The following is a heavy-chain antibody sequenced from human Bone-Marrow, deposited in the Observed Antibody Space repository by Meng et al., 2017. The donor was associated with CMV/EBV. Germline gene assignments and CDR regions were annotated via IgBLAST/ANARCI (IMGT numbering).Heavy chain of an antibody. Sequence: GGSLRLSCAASGFTFSSYWMHWVRQAPGKGLVWVSRINSDGSSTSYADSVKGRFTISRDNAKNSLYLQMNSLRAEDTAVYYCARDFSSVLNYIDFWGQGTLVTVSS. V-gene: IGHV3-74*01. J-gene: IGHJ4*02. CDR1: GFTFSSYW. CDR2: INSDGSST. CDR3: ARDFSSVLNYIDF. D-gene: IGHD2/OR15-2a*01.